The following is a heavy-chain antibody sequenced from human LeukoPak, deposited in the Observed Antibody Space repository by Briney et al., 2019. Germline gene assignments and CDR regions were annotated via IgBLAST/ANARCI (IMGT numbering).Heavy chain of an antibody. CDR2: IYYSGST. CDR1: GSSISSSSYY. J-gene: IGHJ4*02. V-gene: IGHV4-39*07. Sequence: PSETLSLTCTVSGSSISSSSYYWGWIRQPPGKGLEWIGSIYYSGSTYYNPSLKSRVTISVDTSKNQFSLKLSSVTAADTAVYYCARASSSWRADYWGQGTLVTVSS. CDR3: ARASSSWRADY. D-gene: IGHD6-13*01.